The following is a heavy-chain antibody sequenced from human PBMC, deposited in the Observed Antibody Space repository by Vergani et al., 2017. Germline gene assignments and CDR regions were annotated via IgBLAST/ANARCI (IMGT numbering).Heavy chain of an antibody. CDR1: GFTLSDYW. Sequence: EVRLVESGGGLVQPGGSLRLSCATSGFTLSDYWIDWVRQAPGKGLEWVSAISGSGGSTYYADSVKGRFTISRDNSKNTLYLQMNSLRAEDMAVYYCAKDLGQQLVRGYNWFDPWGQGTLVNVSS. V-gene: IGHV3-23*04. CDR3: AKDLGQQLVRGYNWFDP. D-gene: IGHD6-13*01. CDR2: ISGSGGST. J-gene: IGHJ5*02.